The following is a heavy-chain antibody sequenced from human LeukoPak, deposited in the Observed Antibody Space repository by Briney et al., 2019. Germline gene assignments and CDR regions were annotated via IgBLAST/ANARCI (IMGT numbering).Heavy chain of an antibody. CDR1: GGSISSSSYY. CDR2: IYYSGST. CDR3: ARHQIKVRGVYYGALVGWFDP. Sequence: PSETLSLTCTVSGGSISSSSYYWGWIRQPPGKGLEWIGSIYYSGSTYYNPSLKSRVTISVDTSKNQFSLKLSSVTAADTAVYYCARHQIKVRGVYYGALVGWFDPWGQGTLVTVSS. J-gene: IGHJ5*02. V-gene: IGHV4-39*07. D-gene: IGHD3-10*01.